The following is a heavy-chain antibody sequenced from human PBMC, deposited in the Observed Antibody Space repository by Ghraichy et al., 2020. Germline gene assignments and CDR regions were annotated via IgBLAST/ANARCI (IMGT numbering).Heavy chain of an antibody. CDR1: GFTFSDYY. V-gene: IGHV3-11*01. Sequence: GGSLRLSCAASGFTFSDYYMSWIRQAPGKGLEWVSYISSSGSTIYYADSVKGRFTISRDNAKNSLYLQMNSLRAEDTAVYYCARGYSNYEYYYYGMDVWGQGTTVTVSS. CDR2: ISSSGSTI. D-gene: IGHD4-11*01. CDR3: ARGYSNYEYYYYGMDV. J-gene: IGHJ6*02.